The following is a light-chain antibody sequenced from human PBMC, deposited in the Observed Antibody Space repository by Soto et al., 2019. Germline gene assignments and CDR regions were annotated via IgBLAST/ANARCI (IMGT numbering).Light chain of an antibody. J-gene: IGLJ2*01. CDR1: SSDIGNNY. Sequence: QSVLTQPPSVSAAPGQRVTISCSGTSSDIGNNYVSWYQQIPGMAPKLLIYDNYKRPSGIPDRFSGSKSGTSATLGITGLQTGDEGDFYCATWDSRLSAVVFGGGNKLTVL. CDR2: DNY. V-gene: IGLV1-51*01. CDR3: ATWDSRLSAVV.